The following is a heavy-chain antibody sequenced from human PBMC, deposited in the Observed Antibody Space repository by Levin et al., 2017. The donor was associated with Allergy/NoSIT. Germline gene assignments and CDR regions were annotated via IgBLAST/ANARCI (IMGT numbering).Heavy chain of an antibody. Sequence: GESLKISCKGSGYSFTSYWIGWVRQMPGKGLEWMGIIYPGDSDTRYSPSFQGQVTISADKSISTAYLQWSSLKASDTAMYYCARTLGSQQWLPLDAFDIWGQGTMVTVSS. V-gene: IGHV5-51*01. CDR2: IYPGDSDT. CDR1: GYSFTSYW. J-gene: IGHJ3*02. D-gene: IGHD6-19*01. CDR3: ARTLGSQQWLPLDAFDI.